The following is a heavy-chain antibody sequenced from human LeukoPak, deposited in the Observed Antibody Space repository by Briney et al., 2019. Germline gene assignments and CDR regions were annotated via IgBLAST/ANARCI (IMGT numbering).Heavy chain of an antibody. V-gene: IGHV4-59*12. J-gene: IGHJ2*01. CDR1: GGSISYYY. D-gene: IGHD3-10*01. CDR2: IYYSGST. CDR3: ARGRTMVRGVGPGYFDL. Sequence: PSETLSLTCTVSGGSISYYYWSWIRQPPGKGLEYIGYIYYSGSTNYNPSLKSRVTISVDTSKNQFSLKLSSVTAADTAVYYCARGRTMVRGVGPGYFDLWGRGTLVTVSS.